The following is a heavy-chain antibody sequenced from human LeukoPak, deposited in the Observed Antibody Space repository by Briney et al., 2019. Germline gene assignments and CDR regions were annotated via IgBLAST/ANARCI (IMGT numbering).Heavy chain of an antibody. CDR3: ARDKEEGSSSGSIFDI. D-gene: IGHD1-26*01. V-gene: IGHV3-30*02. Sequence: PGGSLRLSCAASAFTFSSSGMHWVRQAPGKGLEWVAFIRYDGSDKLYADSVKGRFTISRDNSKNMLYLQMNSLRAEDTAVYYCARDKEEGSSSGSIFDIWGQGTMVTVSS. J-gene: IGHJ3*02. CDR1: AFTFSSSG. CDR2: IRYDGSDK.